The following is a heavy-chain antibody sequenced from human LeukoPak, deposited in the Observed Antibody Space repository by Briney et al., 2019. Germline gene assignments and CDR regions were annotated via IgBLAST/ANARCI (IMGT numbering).Heavy chain of an antibody. J-gene: IGHJ4*02. Sequence: SVKVSCKASGGTFSSYAISWVRQAPGQGLEWMGRIIPILGIANYAQKFQGRVTMTTDTSTSTAYMELRSLRSDDTAVYYCARVPQGIAVALWPDYWGQGTLVTVSS. D-gene: IGHD6-19*01. V-gene: IGHV1-69*04. CDR3: ARVPQGIAVALWPDY. CDR1: GGTFSSYA. CDR2: IIPILGIA.